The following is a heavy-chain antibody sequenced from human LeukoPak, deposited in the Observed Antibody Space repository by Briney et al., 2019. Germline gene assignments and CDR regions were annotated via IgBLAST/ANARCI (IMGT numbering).Heavy chain of an antibody. Sequence: PGGSLRLSCAASGFTFSSYAMSWVRQAPGKGLEWVSAISGSGGSTYYADSVKGRFTISRDNSKNTLYLQMNSLRAEDTAVYYCAKALQRGFYRAAAGRWGQGTLVTVPS. CDR3: AKALQRGFYRAAAGR. J-gene: IGHJ4*02. CDR1: GFTFSSYA. V-gene: IGHV3-23*01. CDR2: ISGSGGST. D-gene: IGHD6-13*01.